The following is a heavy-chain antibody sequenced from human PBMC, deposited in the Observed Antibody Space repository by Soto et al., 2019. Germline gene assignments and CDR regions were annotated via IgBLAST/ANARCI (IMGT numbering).Heavy chain of an antibody. CDR3: ARSKEYYYYYGMDV. V-gene: IGHV3-53*01. CDR1: GFTVSSNY. J-gene: IGHJ6*02. CDR2: IYSGGST. Sequence: PGGSLRLSCAASGFTVSSNYMSWVRQAPGKGLEWVSVIYSGGSTYYADSVKGRFTISRDNSKNTLYLQMNSLRAEDTAVYYCARSKEYYYYYGMDVWGQGTTVTVSS.